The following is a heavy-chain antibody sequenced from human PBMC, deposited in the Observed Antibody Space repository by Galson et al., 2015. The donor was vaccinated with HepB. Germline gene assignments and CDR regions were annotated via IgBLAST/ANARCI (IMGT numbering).Heavy chain of an antibody. CDR1: GGSISSYY. Sequence: LSLTCTVSGGSISSYYWSWIRQPPGKGLEWIGYIYYSGSTNYNPSLKSRVTISVDTSKNQFSLKLSSVTAADTAVYYCARRVIAAAGADAFDIWGQGTMVTVSS. CDR2: IYYSGST. V-gene: IGHV4-59*08. J-gene: IGHJ3*02. D-gene: IGHD6-13*01. CDR3: ARRVIAAAGADAFDI.